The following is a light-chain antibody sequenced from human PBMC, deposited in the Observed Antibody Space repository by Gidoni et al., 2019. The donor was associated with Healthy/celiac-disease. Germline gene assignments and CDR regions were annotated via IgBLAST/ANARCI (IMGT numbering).Light chain of an antibody. CDR1: QSISSY. CDR3: QQSYSTPYT. Sequence: DIQMTPSPSSLSASVGDRVTITCRASQSISSYLNWYQQKPGNAPELLIYAASSLQSGVPSRFSGSGSGTEFTLTISSMQPEDVATYYCQQSYSTPYTFGQGTKLEIK. CDR2: AAS. J-gene: IGKJ2*01. V-gene: IGKV1-39*01.